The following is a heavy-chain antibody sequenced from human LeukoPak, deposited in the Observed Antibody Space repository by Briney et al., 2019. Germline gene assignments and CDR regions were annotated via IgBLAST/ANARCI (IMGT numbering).Heavy chain of an antibody. CDR2: IIPIFGTA. Sequence: ASVKVSCKASGGTFSSYAISWVRQAPGQGLEWMGGIIPIFGTANYAQKFQGRVTITADKSTSTAYMELSSLRSEDTAVYYCARDLRYSGSYHREYYFDYWGQGTLVTVSS. CDR3: ARDLRYSGSYHREYYFDY. D-gene: IGHD1-26*01. J-gene: IGHJ4*02. V-gene: IGHV1-69*06. CDR1: GGTFSSYA.